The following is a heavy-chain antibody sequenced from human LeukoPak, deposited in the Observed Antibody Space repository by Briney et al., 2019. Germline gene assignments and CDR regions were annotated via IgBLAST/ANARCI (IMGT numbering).Heavy chain of an antibody. J-gene: IGHJ4*02. CDR1: EFTFSSYA. CDR2: ISYDGSNK. V-gene: IGHV3-30*18. CDR3: AKESFWSPPYYFDY. D-gene: IGHD3-3*01. Sequence: GVSLRLSCAASEFTFSSYAMSWVRQAPGKGLEWVAVISYDGSNKYYADSVKGRFTISRDNSKNTLYLQMNSLRAEDTAVYYCAKESFWSPPYYFDYWGQGTLVTVSS.